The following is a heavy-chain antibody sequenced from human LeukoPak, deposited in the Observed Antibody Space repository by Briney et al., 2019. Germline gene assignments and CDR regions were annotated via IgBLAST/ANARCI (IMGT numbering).Heavy chain of an antibody. CDR2: INPNSGGT. V-gene: IGHV1-2*02. Sequence: ASVKVSCKASGYTFTGYYMHWVRQAPGQGLEWMGWINPNSGGTNYAQKFQGRVTMTRDTSISTAYMELSRLRSDDTAVYYCARDIVVVLAADDYWGQGTLVTVSS. CDR1: GYTFTGYY. D-gene: IGHD2-2*01. J-gene: IGHJ4*02. CDR3: ARDIVVVLAADDY.